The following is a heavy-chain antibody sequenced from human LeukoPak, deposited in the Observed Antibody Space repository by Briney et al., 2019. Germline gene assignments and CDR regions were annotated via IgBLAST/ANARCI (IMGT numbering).Heavy chain of an antibody. D-gene: IGHD1-1*01. CDR2: ISASGGST. CDR1: GFTFSSYA. CDR3: ANTNDRDGDFNGDY. Sequence: GGSLRLSCAASGFTFSSYALSWVRQAPGKGLEWVSTISASGGSTYYADSVKGRFTISRDNSKSTLYLQMNSLRAEDTAEYYCANTNDRDGDFNGDYWGQGTLVTVSA. V-gene: IGHV3-23*01. J-gene: IGHJ4*02.